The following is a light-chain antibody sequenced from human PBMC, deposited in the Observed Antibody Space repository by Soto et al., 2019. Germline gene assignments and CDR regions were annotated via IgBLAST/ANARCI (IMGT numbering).Light chain of an antibody. V-gene: IGLV1-51*02. Sequence: QSVLTQPPSVSAAPGQKVTISCSGSSSNIGNNYVSWYQQIPGTAPKLLIYENNKRPSGIPDRFSGSKSGTSATLGITGLQTGDEADYYCETWDSSLSAGVFGGGTNLTVL. CDR1: SSNIGNNY. CDR3: ETWDSSLSAGV. CDR2: ENN. J-gene: IGLJ3*02.